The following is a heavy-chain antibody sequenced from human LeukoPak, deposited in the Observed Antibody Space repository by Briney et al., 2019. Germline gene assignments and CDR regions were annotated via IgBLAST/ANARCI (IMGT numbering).Heavy chain of an antibody. CDR1: GFAFSSYS. Sequence: GGSLRLSCAASGFAFSSYSMNWVRQAPGKGLEWVSYIGTSSSTIYYADSVKGRFTISRDNAKNSLYLQMNSLRDEDTAVYYCARHDYGGNSGDYWGQGTLVTVSS. CDR2: IGTSSSTI. D-gene: IGHD4-23*01. V-gene: IGHV3-48*02. CDR3: ARHDYGGNSGDY. J-gene: IGHJ4*02.